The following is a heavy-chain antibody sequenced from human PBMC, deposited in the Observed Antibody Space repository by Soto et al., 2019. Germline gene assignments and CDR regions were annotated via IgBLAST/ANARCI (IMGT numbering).Heavy chain of an antibody. CDR1: GYTFTSYA. CDR3: ARSVGAALSDY. V-gene: IGHV1-3*01. CDR2: INAGNGNT. J-gene: IGHJ4*02. Sequence: QVQLVQPGAEVKKPGASVKVSCKASGYTFTSYAMNWVRQAPGQRLEWMGWINAGNGNTKYSQKFQGRVTITRDTSASTAYMELSSLRSEVTAVYYCARSVGAALSDYWGQGTLVTVSS. D-gene: IGHD1-26*01.